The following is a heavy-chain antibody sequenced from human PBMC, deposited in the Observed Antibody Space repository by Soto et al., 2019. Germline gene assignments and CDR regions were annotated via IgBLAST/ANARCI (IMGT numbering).Heavy chain of an antibody. V-gene: IGHV1-18*04. J-gene: IGHJ6*02. CDR2: IGVYNGKT. Sequence: QEQLVQSGGEVKKPGASVRVSCKASGYTFTKYGITSVRQAPGQGLEWMGWIGVYNGKTNYARKLQGRVIMTADTSASTAYMELRSLRSDDTAVYYSSRARSCTSPSCYNHYYYGMDIWGQGTTGSVSS. CDR1: GYTFTKYG. CDR3: SRARSCTSPSCYNHYYYGMDI. D-gene: IGHD2-2*02.